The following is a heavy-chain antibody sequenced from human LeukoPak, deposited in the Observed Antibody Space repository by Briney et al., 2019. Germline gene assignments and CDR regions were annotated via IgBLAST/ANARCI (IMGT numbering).Heavy chain of an antibody. CDR3: VHRRIYSPFDY. V-gene: IGHV2-5*02. D-gene: IGHD4-11*01. Sequence: ESGPTLLHPTPTLTLTCTFSGFSLSTSGVGVGWVRQPPGKALEWLALIYWDDDKRYNSSLKSRLTITKDTSKNQVVLTMTNVDPVDTATYYCVHRRIYSPFDYWGQGALVTVSS. CDR2: IYWDDDK. J-gene: IGHJ4*02. CDR1: GFSLSTSGVG.